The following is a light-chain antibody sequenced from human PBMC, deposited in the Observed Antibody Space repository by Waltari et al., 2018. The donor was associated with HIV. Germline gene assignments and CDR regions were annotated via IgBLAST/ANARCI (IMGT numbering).Light chain of an antibody. V-gene: IGLV3-21*02. Sequence: SYVLTQPPSVSVAPGQTARITCGGNNIGSKSVHWYQQKPGQAPVLVVYDDSDRPSGIPGRFSGSNSGNTATLTISRVEAGDEADYYCQVWDSSSDDVVSGGGTKLTVL. CDR3: QVWDSSSDDVV. CDR2: DDS. CDR1: NIGSKS. J-gene: IGLJ2*01.